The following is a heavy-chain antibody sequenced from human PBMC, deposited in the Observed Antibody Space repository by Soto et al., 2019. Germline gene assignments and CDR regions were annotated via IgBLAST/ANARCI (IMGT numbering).Heavy chain of an antibody. Sequence: QVQLVESGGGVVQPGTSLRLSCAASGFGFRTSDIHWVRQATGKRPEWVAHITPDCDRQNYADSVNGRFPISRDNSKNTLYMEINSLRLGDTAVYYCARGPGHGGFEFWGKGTMVTLSS. V-gene: IGHV3-30-3*01. J-gene: IGHJ3*01. CDR1: GFGFRTSD. D-gene: IGHD4-17*01. CDR2: ITPDCDRQ. CDR3: ARGPGHGGFEF.